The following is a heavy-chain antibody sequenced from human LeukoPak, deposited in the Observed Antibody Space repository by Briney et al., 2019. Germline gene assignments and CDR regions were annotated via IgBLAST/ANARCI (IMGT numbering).Heavy chain of an antibody. CDR3: AREYYYDSSGYYYPPSYYYYYMDV. CDR2: MNPNSGNT. V-gene: IGHV1-8*01. J-gene: IGHJ6*03. D-gene: IGHD3-22*01. Sequence: GASVKVSCKASAYTFTSYDINWVRQATGQGLEWMGWMNPNSGNTGYAQKFQGRVTMTRNTSISTAYMELSSLRSEDTAVYYCAREYYYDSSGYYYPPSYYYYYMDVWGKGTTVTVSS. CDR1: AYTFTSYD.